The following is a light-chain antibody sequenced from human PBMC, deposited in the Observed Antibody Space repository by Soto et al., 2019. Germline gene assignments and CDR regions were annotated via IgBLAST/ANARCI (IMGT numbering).Light chain of an antibody. J-gene: IGLJ2*01. CDR3: LLYYGGAVV. CDR1: TGAVTSGYY. V-gene: IGLV7-43*01. CDR2: STS. Sequence: QAVVTQEPSLTVSPGGTVTLTCASSTGAVTSGYYPNWFQQKPGQAPRALICSTSNKHSWTPARSSGSLLGGKAALTLSGVQPEDEAEYYCLLYYGGAVVFGGGTKLTVL.